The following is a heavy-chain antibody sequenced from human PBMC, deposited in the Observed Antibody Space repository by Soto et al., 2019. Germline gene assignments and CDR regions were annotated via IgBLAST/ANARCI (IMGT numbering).Heavy chain of an antibody. CDR3: TRDLREGAYKRDGPYYYYYYMDV. Sequence: GGSLRLSCTASGFTFGDYAMSWFRQAPGKGLEWVGFIRSKAYGGTTEYAASVKGRFTISRDDSKSIAYLQMNSLKTEDTAVSYCTRDLREGAYKRDGPYYYYYYMDVWGKGTTVTVSS. V-gene: IGHV3-49*03. D-gene: IGHD3-16*01. CDR1: GFTFGDYA. J-gene: IGHJ6*03. CDR2: IRSKAYGGTT.